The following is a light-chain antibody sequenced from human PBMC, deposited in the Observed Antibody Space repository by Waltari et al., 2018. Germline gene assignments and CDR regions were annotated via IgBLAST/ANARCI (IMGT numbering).Light chain of an antibody. CDR1: QSVSRT. J-gene: IGKJ1*01. CDR2: GAS. Sequence: EIVLTQSPGTLSLSPGERATLSCRASQSVSRTLAWYQQKPDQAPRLLIYGASTRATGIPEMFSGGGSETDFSLTISRLEPEDFAVYYCQHYVSLPATFGQGTKVEVK. CDR3: QHYVSLPAT. V-gene: IGKV3-20*01.